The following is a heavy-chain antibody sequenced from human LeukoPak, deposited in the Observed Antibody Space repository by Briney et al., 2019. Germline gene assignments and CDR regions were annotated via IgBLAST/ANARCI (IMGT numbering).Heavy chain of an antibody. D-gene: IGHD3-22*01. CDR1: GYTSTSYD. J-gene: IGHJ4*02. Sequence: ASVTVSCKASGYTSTSYDINWVRQATGQGLEWMGWMNPNSGNTGYAQKFQGRVTMTRNTSISTAYMELSSLRSEDTAVYYCARAPGPYYDSSGYYYDDYFDYWGQGTLVTVSS. CDR2: MNPNSGNT. CDR3: ARAPGPYYDSSGYYYDDYFDY. V-gene: IGHV1-8*01.